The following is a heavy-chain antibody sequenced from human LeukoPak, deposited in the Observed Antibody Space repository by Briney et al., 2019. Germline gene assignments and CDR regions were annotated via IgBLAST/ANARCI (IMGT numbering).Heavy chain of an antibody. CDR2: PDWDDDK. J-gene: IGHJ5*02. CDR1: GFSLSTSRMC. V-gene: IGHV2-70*11. CDR3: ARTNQLGGDWFDP. Sequence: SGPTLVNPTQTLTLTCTFSGFSLSTSRMCVSWIRQPPVKALEWLARPDWDDDKYYSTSLKTRLTISKDPSKNQVVLTMTNMDPVDTATYYCARTNQLGGDWFDPWGQGTLVTVSS. D-gene: IGHD6-13*01.